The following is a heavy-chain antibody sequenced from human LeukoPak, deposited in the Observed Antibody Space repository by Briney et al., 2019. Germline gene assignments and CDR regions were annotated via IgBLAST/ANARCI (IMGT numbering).Heavy chain of an antibody. CDR2: IYHSGST. V-gene: IGHV4-30-2*01. CDR1: GGSISSGGYY. D-gene: IGHD1-26*01. CDR3: ARVRIGATTVYYFDY. J-gene: IGHJ4*02. Sequence: SETLSLTCTVSGGSISSGGYYWSWIRQPPGKGLEWIGYIYHSGSTYYNPSLKSRVTISVDRSKNQFSLKLSSVTAADTAVYCCARVRIGATTVYYFDYWGQGTLVTVSS.